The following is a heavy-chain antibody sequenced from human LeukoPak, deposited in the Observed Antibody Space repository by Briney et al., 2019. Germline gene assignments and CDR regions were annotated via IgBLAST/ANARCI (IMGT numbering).Heavy chain of an antibody. J-gene: IGHJ4*02. D-gene: IGHD5-18*01. CDR3: AKDGYSYGTPFDY. Sequence: GGSLRLSCAASGFTFSSHWMSWVRQTPGKGLEWVANIKEDGSEKYHLDDVKGRFTISRDNAKNSLYLQMNSLRAEDTAVYYCAKDGYSYGTPFDYWGQGTLVTVSS. V-gene: IGHV3-7*01. CDR1: GFTFSSHW. CDR2: IKEDGSEK.